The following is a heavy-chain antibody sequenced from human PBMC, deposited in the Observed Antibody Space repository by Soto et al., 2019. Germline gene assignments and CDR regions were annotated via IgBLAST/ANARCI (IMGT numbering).Heavy chain of an antibody. V-gene: IGHV1-46*01. CDR2: INSSGGST. CDR3: ARDLGGQIVDY. Sequence: GASVKVSCKASGYTFTSYYMHWVRQAPGQGLEWMGIINSSGGSTSYAQKLQGRVTMTTDTSTSTAYMELRSLRSDDTAVYYCARDLGGQIVDYWGQGTLVTVSS. J-gene: IGHJ4*02. D-gene: IGHD1-26*01. CDR1: GYTFTSYY.